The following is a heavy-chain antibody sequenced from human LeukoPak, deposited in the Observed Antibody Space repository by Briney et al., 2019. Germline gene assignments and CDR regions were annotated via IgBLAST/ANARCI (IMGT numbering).Heavy chain of an antibody. V-gene: IGHV3-66*01. J-gene: IGHJ4*02. CDR1: GFTVSSNY. Sequence: GGSLRLSCAASGFTVSSNYMTWVRQAPGKGLEWFSLIYSGGSTYYADSVKGRFTISRDNSKNTLYLQMNSLRAEDTAVYYCARWYCTRTSCYYDYWGQGTLVTVSS. CDR2: IYSGGST. D-gene: IGHD2-2*01. CDR3: ARWYCTRTSCYYDY.